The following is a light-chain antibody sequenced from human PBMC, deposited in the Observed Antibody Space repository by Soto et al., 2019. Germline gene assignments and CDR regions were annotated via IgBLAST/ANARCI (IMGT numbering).Light chain of an antibody. CDR1: QRVSSNS. Sequence: EIVLTQSPGTLSLSPGERATLSCRASQRVSSNSLAWYQQKPGQAPRFLMYGASSRATGIPDRFSGSGSGTDFTLTISRLEPEDFAVYFCQQYGTSPWTFGQGTKVEIK. V-gene: IGKV3-20*01. CDR3: QQYGTSPWT. J-gene: IGKJ1*01. CDR2: GAS.